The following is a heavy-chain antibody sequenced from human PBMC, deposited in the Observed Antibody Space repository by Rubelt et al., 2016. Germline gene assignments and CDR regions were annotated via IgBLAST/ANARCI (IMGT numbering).Heavy chain of an antibody. D-gene: IGHD3-9*01. CDR1: GYTFTTYA. V-gene: IGHV1-3*01. J-gene: IGHJ6*02. Sequence: VQLVQSGAEVKKPGASVKVSCKASGYTFTTYAVHWVRQAPGQRPEWMGWINAGNGNTKFSQKFQGRDIITRNTSASTAYMELSNLTSEDTSVYYCARDTPSWDDILTGYPTYGMDVWGQGTTVTVS. CDR3: ARDTPSWDDILTGYPTYGMDV. CDR2: INAGNGNT.